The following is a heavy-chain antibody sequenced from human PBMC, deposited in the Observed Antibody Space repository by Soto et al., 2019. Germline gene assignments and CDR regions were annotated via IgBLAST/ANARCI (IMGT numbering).Heavy chain of an antibody. CDR1: GFSFGGYA. D-gene: IGHD3-22*01. CDR3: ARSYDSSGFYSFDF. Sequence: PGGSLRLSCAASGFSFGGYAMHWARQAPGKGLEWVAVISYDGSSKYYADSVKGRFTISRDNSKNTLFLQMNSLRAEDTAVYYCARSYDSSGFYSFDFWGRGTLVTVSS. V-gene: IGHV3-30-3*01. J-gene: IGHJ4*02. CDR2: ISYDGSSK.